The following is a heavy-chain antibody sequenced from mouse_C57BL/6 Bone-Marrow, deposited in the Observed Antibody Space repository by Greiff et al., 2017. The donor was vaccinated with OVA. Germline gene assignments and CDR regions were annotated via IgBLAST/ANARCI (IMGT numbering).Heavy chain of an antibody. D-gene: IGHD1-1*01. Sequence: EVQLVESGGGLVKPGGSLKLSCAASGFTFSSYAMSWVRQTPEKRLEWVATISDGGSYTYYPDNVKGRFTISRDNAKNNLYLQMSHLKSEDTAMYYCAREGSTVVATDWYFDVWGTGTTVTVSS. CDR1: GFTFSSYA. CDR2: ISDGGSYT. J-gene: IGHJ1*03. V-gene: IGHV5-4*01. CDR3: AREGSTVVATDWYFDV.